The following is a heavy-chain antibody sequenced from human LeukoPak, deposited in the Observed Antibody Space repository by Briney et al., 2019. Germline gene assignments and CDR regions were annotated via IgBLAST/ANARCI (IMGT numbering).Heavy chain of an antibody. D-gene: IGHD1-26*01. CDR1: GFTFSSYA. V-gene: IGHV3-23*01. J-gene: IGHJ4*02. Sequence: GGSLRLSCAASGFTFSSYAMSWVRQAPGKGLEWVSAISGSGGSTYYADSVKGRFTISRDNSKNTLYLQMNSLRAEDTAVYYCAKNPLYSGSYYGLPEYWGQGTLVTVSS. CDR2: ISGSGGST. CDR3: AKNPLYSGSYYGLPEY.